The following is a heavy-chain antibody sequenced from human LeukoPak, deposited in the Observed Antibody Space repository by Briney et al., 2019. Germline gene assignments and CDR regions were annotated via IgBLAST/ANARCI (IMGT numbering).Heavy chain of an antibody. J-gene: IGHJ2*01. D-gene: IGHD3-22*01. CDR1: GGSISSSSYY. V-gene: IGHV4-39*01. Sequence: SSETLSLTCTVSGGSISSSSYYWGWIRQPPGKGLEWIGSIYYTRSTYYNPSLKSRVTISVDTSKNQFSLKLTSVTAADTAVYYCARGVTMIVVVIHDWYFDLWGRGTLVTDSS. CDR2: IYYTRST. CDR3: ARGVTMIVVVIHDWYFDL.